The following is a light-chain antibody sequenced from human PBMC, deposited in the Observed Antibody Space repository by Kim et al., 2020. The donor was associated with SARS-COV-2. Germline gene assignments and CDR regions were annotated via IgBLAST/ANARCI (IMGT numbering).Light chain of an antibody. V-gene: IGLV3-19*01. CDR1: SLRSYY. CDR3: NSRDGSGNQLV. J-gene: IGLJ3*02. CDR2: GKN. Sequence: SSELTQDPAVSVALGQTVRITCQGDSLRSYYASWYQQKPGQAPVLVIYGKNNRPSGIPDRFSGSSSGNTASLTITGAQAEDEADYYYNSRDGSGNQLVFGGGTQLTVL.